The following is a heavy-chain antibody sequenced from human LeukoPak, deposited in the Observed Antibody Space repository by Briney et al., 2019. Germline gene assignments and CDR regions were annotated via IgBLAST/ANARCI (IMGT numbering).Heavy chain of an antibody. CDR3: ASRDTATGLD. CDR2: INHSGST. D-gene: IGHD5-18*01. CDR1: GGSFSGHY. J-gene: IGHJ4*02. Sequence: SETLSLTCAVYGGSFSGHYWSWLRQPPGKGLEWIGEINHSGSTNYNPSLKSRVTISVDTSKNQFSLKLSSVTAADTAVYYCASRDTATGLDWGQGTLVTVSS. V-gene: IGHV4-34*01.